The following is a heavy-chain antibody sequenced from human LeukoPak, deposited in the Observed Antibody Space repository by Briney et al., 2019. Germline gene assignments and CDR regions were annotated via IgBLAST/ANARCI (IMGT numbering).Heavy chain of an antibody. CDR2: IYYSGST. D-gene: IGHD3-22*01. CDR1: GGSISSYY. V-gene: IGHV4-59*12. CDR3: ARGLKSSRYYYDSSGSRRAFDI. J-gene: IGHJ3*02. Sequence: SETLSLTCTVSGGSISSYYWSWIRQPPGKGLEWIGYIYYSGSTNYNPSLKSRVTISVDTSKNQFSLKLSSVTAADTAVYYCARGLKSSRYYYDSSGSRRAFDIWGQGTMVTVSS.